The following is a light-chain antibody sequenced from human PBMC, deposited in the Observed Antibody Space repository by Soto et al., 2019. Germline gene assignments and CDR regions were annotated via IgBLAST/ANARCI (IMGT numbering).Light chain of an antibody. V-gene: IGLV1-44*01. CDR2: TNN. Sequence: QSVLTQPPSASGTPGQGVTISCSGSNSNIGRNSVSWYRHPPGAAPKLLIYTNNQRPSGVPDRFSGSKSGTSASLAISGLQSDDETEYFCASWDDSLNAVVFGGGPQLTVL. CDR1: NSNIGRNS. J-gene: IGLJ2*01. CDR3: ASWDDSLNAVV.